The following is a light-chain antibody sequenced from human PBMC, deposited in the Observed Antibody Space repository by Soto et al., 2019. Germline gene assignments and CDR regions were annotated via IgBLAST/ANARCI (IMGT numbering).Light chain of an antibody. J-gene: IGLJ3*02. Sequence: QLVLTQSPSASASLGASVKLTCTLSSGHNTYAIAWHQQQPEKGPRYLMKLNGDGSHSKGDGIPDRFSGYSSGADRYLTISSLQSEDEADYYCQTWDSGIGVFGGGTKLTVL. V-gene: IGLV4-69*01. CDR3: QTWDSGIGV. CDR1: SGHNTYA. CDR2: LNGDGSH.